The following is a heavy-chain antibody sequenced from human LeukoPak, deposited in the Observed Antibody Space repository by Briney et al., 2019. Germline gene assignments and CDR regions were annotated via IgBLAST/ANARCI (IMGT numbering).Heavy chain of an antibody. V-gene: IGHV1-18*01. D-gene: IGHD2-2*01. J-gene: IGHJ4*02. CDR2: ISAYNGNT. CDR1: GYTFTSYG. CDR3: ARNGYCSSTSCLFDY. Sequence: APVKVSCKASGYTFTSYGISWVRQAPGQGLEWMGWISAYNGNTNYPQKLQGRVTMTTDTSTSTAYMELRSLRSDDTAVYFCARNGYCSSTSCLFDYWGQGTLVTVSS.